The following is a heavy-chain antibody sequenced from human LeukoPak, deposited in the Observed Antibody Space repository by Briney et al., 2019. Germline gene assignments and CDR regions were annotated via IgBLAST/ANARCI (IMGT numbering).Heavy chain of an antibody. CDR1: GGSISSGSYY. D-gene: IGHD6-6*01. Sequence: SETLSLTCTVSGGSISSGSYYWSWIRQPAGKGLEWIGRIYTSGSTNYNPSLKSRVTISVDTSKNQFSLKLSSVTAADTAVYYCARDRQLVQGGYCYYYMDVWGKGTTVTVSS. V-gene: IGHV4-61*02. J-gene: IGHJ6*03. CDR2: IYTSGST. CDR3: ARDRQLVQGGYCYYYMDV.